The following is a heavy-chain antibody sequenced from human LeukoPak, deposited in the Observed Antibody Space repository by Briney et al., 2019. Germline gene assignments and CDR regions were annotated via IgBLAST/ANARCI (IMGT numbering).Heavy chain of an antibody. D-gene: IGHD1-26*01. CDR1: GFTFSSDW. Sequence: GGSLRLSCAASGFTFSSDWMHWVRQAPGKGLVWVSYINSDGSTTDYADSVKGRFTISRDNAKNTLYLQMNNLRPEDTAVYYCGRISGATGGAFDIWGQGTMVTVSS. CDR3: GRISGATGGAFDI. CDR2: INSDGSTT. J-gene: IGHJ3*02. V-gene: IGHV3-74*01.